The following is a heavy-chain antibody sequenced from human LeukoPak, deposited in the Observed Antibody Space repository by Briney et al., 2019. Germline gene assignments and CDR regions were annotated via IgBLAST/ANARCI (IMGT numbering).Heavy chain of an antibody. J-gene: IGHJ5*02. D-gene: IGHD3-10*01. CDR3: ARGRSSGSFNELLS. CDR2: MKGSATKT. CDR1: GFTFSSVG. Sequence: GGSLRLSCAASGFTFSSVGMRWVRHAPGKGLVWVSAMKGSATKTYYADSVKGRFTISRDNFKNTLSLAMNDLRFEDSGIYYCARGRSSGSFNELLSWGQGTRVTVSS. V-gene: IGHV3-23*01.